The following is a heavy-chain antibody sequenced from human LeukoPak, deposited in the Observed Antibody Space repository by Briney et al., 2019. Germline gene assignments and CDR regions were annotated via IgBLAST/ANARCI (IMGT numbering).Heavy chain of an antibody. J-gene: IGHJ4*02. CDR2: ISHRGNT. V-gene: IGHV4-38-2*02. Sequence: SETLSLTCSVSGYSISSGYYWGWIRQPTGKGLEWIGSISHRGNTYYNPSLKSRVTISVDTSKNQFSLKLSSVTAADTAVYYCAREGSRSADSWGQGTLVTVSS. D-gene: IGHD1-26*01. CDR1: GYSISSGYY. CDR3: AREGSRSADS.